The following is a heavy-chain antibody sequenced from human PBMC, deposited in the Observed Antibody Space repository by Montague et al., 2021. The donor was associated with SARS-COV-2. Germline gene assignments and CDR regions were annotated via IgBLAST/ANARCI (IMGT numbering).Heavy chain of an antibody. CDR2: IYYSVXT. V-gene: IGHV4-31*11. CDR1: GGSISSGGYY. J-gene: IGHJ4*02. CDR3: ARDKEMVF. Sequence: TLSLTCAVSGGSISSGGYYWNWLRQHPEKGLEWLGYIYYSVXTXYNPSLRNRVTISEDTAKNQFSLKLTSVTAADTAVYYCARDKEMVFWGQGILVTVSS. D-gene: IGHD5-24*01.